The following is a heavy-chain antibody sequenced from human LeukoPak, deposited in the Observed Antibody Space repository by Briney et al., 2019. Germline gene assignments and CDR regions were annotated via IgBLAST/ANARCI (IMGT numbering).Heavy chain of an antibody. CDR3: ATKGPRRGYFDY. CDR1: GGSVSSDSYY. Sequence: SETLSLTCTVSGGSVSSDSYYWGWIGQPPGKGLEWIGYIYYTGSTNYNPSLKSRVTISVDMSKNQFSLKLTSVTAADTAVYYCATKGPRRGYFDYWGQGTLVAVSS. CDR2: IYYTGST. V-gene: IGHV4-61*01. J-gene: IGHJ4*02.